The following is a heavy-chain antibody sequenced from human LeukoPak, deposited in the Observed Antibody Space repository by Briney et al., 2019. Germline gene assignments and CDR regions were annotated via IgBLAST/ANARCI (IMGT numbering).Heavy chain of an antibody. D-gene: IGHD3-10*01. CDR1: GGSISSYY. CDR2: IYYSGST. Sequence: SETLSLTCTVSGGSISSYYWSWIRQPPGKGLEWIEYIYYSGSTNYNPSLKSRVTISVDTSKNQFSLKLSSVTAADTAVYYCASSPRGWGWFDPWGQGTLVTASS. CDR3: ASSPRGWGWFDP. J-gene: IGHJ5*02. V-gene: IGHV4-59*01.